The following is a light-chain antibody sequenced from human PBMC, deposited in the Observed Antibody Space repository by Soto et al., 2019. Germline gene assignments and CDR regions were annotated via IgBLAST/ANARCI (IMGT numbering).Light chain of an antibody. J-gene: IGKJ5*01. CDR1: ADVSSRY. Sequence: EIVLTQSPATLSFSPGERATLSCGASADVSSRYVAWYQQKSGLAPRLLIHDASTRASGIPDRFSGSGSGTDFTLTISSLEPEDFAVYYCQQRGDWPPITFGQGTRLEIK. V-gene: IGKV3D-20*02. CDR3: QQRGDWPPIT. CDR2: DAS.